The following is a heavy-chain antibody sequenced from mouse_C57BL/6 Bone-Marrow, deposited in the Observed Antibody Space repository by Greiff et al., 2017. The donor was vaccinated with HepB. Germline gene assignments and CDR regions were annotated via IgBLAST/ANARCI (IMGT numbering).Heavy chain of an antibody. V-gene: IGHV1-18*01. CDR3: ARREVYDGYYLFAY. D-gene: IGHD2-3*01. J-gene: IGHJ3*01. CDR1: GYTFTDYN. Sequence: VQLQQSGPELVKPGASVKIPCKASGYTFTDYNMDWVKQSHGKSLEWIGDINPNNGGTIYNQKFKSKATLTVDKSSSTAYMELRSLTSEDTAVYYCARREVYDGYYLFAYWGQGTLVTVSA. CDR2: INPNNGGT.